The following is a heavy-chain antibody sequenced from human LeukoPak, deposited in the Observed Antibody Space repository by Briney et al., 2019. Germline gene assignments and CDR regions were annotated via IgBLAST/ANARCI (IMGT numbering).Heavy chain of an antibody. J-gene: IGHJ4*02. D-gene: IGHD6-13*01. CDR1: GGSFSGYY. V-gene: IGHV4-34*01. CDR3: ARLRAVTRSSSWLQVRRRFDY. CDR2: INHSGST. Sequence: SETLSLTCAVYGGSFSGYYWSWIRQPPGKGLEWIGEINHSGSTNYNPSLKSRVTISVDTSKNQFSLKLSSVTAADTAVYYCARLRAVTRSSSWLQVRRRFDYWGQGTLVTVSS.